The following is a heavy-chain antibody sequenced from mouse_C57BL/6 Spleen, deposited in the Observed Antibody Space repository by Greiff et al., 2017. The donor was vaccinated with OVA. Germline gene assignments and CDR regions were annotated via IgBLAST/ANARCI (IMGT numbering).Heavy chain of an antibody. Sequence: EVQLVESGGGLVKPGGSLKLSCAASGFTFSDYGMHWVRQAPEKGLEWVAYISSGSSTIYYADTVKGRFTISRDNAKNTLFLKMTSLRAEDTAMYYCAARRGFAYWGQGTLVTVSA. J-gene: IGHJ3*01. CDR1: GFTFSDYG. D-gene: IGHD2-12*01. V-gene: IGHV5-17*01. CDR2: ISSGSSTI. CDR3: AARRGFAY.